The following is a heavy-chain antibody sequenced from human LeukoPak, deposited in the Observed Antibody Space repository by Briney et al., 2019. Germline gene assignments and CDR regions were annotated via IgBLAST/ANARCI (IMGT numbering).Heavy chain of an antibody. V-gene: IGHV3-48*03. CDR3: ARRDHSITLVRGVTYYYYNGMDV. D-gene: IGHD3-10*01. J-gene: IGHJ6*02. Sequence: PGGSLRLSCAASGFTFSSYEMNWVRQASGKGLEWVSYISSSGSTIYYADSMKGRFTISRGNAKNSLYLQMNSLRAEDTAGYYCARRDHSITLVRGVTYYYYNGMDVWGQGTTVTVSS. CDR2: ISSSGSTI. CDR1: GFTFSSYE.